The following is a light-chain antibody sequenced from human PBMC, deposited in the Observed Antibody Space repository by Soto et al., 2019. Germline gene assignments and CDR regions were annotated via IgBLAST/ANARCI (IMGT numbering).Light chain of an antibody. J-gene: IGKJ1*01. CDR3: QQYTNTNNPWM. CDR1: QTISTW. V-gene: IGKV1-5*01. Sequence: DIQVTQSPPTLSASVGDRVTITCRAIQTISTWMAWYQQKPGKAPKLLVYDASTLQSGVASRFCGSGSGTEFTLIISGLQPDDSATYYCQQYTNTNNPWMFGQGTKVDIK. CDR2: DAS.